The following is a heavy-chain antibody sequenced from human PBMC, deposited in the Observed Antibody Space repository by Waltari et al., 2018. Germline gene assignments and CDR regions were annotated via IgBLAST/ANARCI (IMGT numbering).Heavy chain of an antibody. D-gene: IGHD5-12*01. CDR2: VSYSGAT. CDR3: ATYIGASVGTAAFDV. V-gene: IGHV4-39*01. Sequence: QLQLQESGPGLVKPSETLSLTCSVSGVSITSYRPYWGWILQPPGQGLEWIGTVSYSGATYTSPSLESRVTVSRDTSKNQLSLKLVSVTAADTAVYYCATYIGASVGTAAFDVWGQGAMVTVSS. CDR1: GVSITSYRPY. J-gene: IGHJ3*01.